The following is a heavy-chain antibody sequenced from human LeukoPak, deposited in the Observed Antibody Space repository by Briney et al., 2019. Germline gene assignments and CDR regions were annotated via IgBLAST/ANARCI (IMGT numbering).Heavy chain of an antibody. J-gene: IGHJ4*02. Sequence: SETLSLTCAVYGGSFSGYYWSWIRQPPGKGLEWIGEINHSGSTIYNASLQSRVTISIETSKNQISLRLNSVTAADTAMYYCAKSGGYGLIDYWGQGTLVTVSS. CDR1: GGSFSGYY. D-gene: IGHD1-26*01. CDR3: AKSGGYGLIDY. CDR2: INHSGST. V-gene: IGHV4-34*01.